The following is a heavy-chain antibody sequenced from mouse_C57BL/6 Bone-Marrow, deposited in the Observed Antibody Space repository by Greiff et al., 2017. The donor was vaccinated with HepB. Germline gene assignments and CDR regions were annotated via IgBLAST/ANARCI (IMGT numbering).Heavy chain of an antibody. CDR3: ASTFYGSSYGWFAC. Sequence: EVQGVESGGGLVKPGGSLKLSCAASGFTFSDYGMHWVRQAPEKGLEWVAYISSGSSTIYYADTVKGRFTISRDNAKNTLFLQMTRLRSEDTAMYYCASTFYGSSYGWFACWGQGTLVTVSA. D-gene: IGHD1-1*01. CDR1: GFTFSDYG. CDR2: ISSGSSTI. V-gene: IGHV5-17*01. J-gene: IGHJ3*01.